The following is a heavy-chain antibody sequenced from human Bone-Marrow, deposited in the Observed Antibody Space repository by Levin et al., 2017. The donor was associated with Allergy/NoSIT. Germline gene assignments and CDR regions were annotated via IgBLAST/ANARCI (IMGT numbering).Heavy chain of an antibody. Sequence: QPGGSLRLSCAASGFIFSRYTMDWVRQAPGKGLEWVAAILYDGRNKYYADSVKGRVTISRDNSKKMLNLQMNSLRPEDTALYYCARDPWRGGDTPKAYYFDSWGQGTLVTVSS. J-gene: IGHJ4*02. D-gene: IGHD5-18*01. CDR2: ILYDGRNK. CDR3: ARDPWRGGDTPKAYYFDS. CDR1: GFIFSRYT. V-gene: IGHV3-30*04.